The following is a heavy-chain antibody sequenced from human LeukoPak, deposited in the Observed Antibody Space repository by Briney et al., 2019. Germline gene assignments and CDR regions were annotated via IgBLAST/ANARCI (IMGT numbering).Heavy chain of an antibody. CDR2: SYYSGST. D-gene: IGHD3-3*01. CDR1: GGSISSGDYY. J-gene: IGHJ4*02. Sequence: SQTLSLTCTVSGGSISSGDYYWSWIRQPPGKGLEWIGYSYYSGSTYYNPSLKSRVTISVDTSKNQFSLKLSSVTAADTAVYYCARVRWSGYYIDTVYYFDYWGQGTLVTVSS. CDR3: ARVRWSGYYIDTVYYFDY. V-gene: IGHV4-30-4*08.